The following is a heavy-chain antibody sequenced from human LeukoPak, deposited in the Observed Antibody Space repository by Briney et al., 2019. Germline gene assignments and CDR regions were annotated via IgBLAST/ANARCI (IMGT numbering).Heavy chain of an antibody. Sequence: GGSLSLPCAASGFTFSTFAMSWVRQAPGKGLEWVSAISGSGVDTHYADSVEGRFTISRDNYKNTLYLQMHSLKAEHTALYYCAKSSNEWELNSFDYWGQGTLVPVSS. CDR1: GFTFSTFA. D-gene: IGHD1-26*01. CDR2: ISGSGVDT. J-gene: IGHJ4*02. CDR3: AKSSNEWELNSFDY. V-gene: IGHV3-23*01.